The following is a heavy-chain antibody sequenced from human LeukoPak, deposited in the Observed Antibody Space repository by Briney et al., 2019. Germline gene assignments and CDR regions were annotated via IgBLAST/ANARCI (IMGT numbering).Heavy chain of an antibody. D-gene: IGHD2-21*02. CDR2: ISAYNGNT. CDR3: ASGVVVTAIPRKNGGYYYMDV. Sequence: GASVKVSCKASGYTFTSYGISWVRQAPGQGLEWMGWISAYNGNTNYAQKLQGRVTMTTDTSTSTAYMELRSLRSDDTAVYYCASGVVVTAIPRKNGGYYYMDVWGKGTTVTVSS. V-gene: IGHV1-18*01. J-gene: IGHJ6*03. CDR1: GYTFTSYG.